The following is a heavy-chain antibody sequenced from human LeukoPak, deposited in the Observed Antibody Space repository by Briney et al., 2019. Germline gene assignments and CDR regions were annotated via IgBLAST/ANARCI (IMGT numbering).Heavy chain of an antibody. D-gene: IGHD1-7*01. CDR1: GFTFSSYW. CDR3: ARGGWNYVGSRVPDY. V-gene: IGHV3-74*01. Sequence: GGSLRLSCAASGFTFSSYWMHWVRQAPGKGLVWVSRINSDGSSTSYADSVKGRFTISRDNAKNTLYLQMKSLRAEDTAVYYCARGGWNYVGSRVPDYWGQGTLVTVSS. CDR2: INSDGSST. J-gene: IGHJ4*02.